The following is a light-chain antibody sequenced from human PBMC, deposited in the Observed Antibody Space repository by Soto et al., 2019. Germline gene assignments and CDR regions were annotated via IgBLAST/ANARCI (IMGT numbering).Light chain of an antibody. J-gene: IGKJ4*01. V-gene: IGKV4-1*01. CDR3: QQYYSTPLT. CDR2: WAS. CDR1: PSVLYRSNNKNY. Sequence: DIVMTQSPDSLAVSLGERATINCKSSPSVLYRSNNKNYLAWYQQKPGQPPKLLIYWASTRESGVPDRFSGSGSGTDFTRTISSLQAEDVAVYYCQQYYSTPLTFGGGTKVEIK.